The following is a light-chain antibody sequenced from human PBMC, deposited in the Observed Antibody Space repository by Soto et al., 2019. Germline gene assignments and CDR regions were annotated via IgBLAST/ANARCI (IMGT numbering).Light chain of an antibody. CDR3: QQVNSYPIT. J-gene: IGKJ5*01. CDR1: QGISSY. V-gene: IGKV1-9*01. Sequence: IQWTRSPASLSSSLLERRTLACRASQGISSYLVWYQQKPGKAPTLLIYAAYTLQSGVTSRFRGSGSGTDFPLTISSLQPEDFATYYCQQVNSYPITVGPGTRLEIK. CDR2: AAY.